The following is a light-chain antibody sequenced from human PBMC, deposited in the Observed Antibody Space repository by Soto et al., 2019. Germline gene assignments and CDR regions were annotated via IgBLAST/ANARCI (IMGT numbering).Light chain of an antibody. CDR3: EEHNNWSMA. CDR2: DAS. J-gene: IGKJ5*01. CDR1: QSVSSY. V-gene: IGKV3-11*01. Sequence: EFVLTQSPATLSSSAGERATISYRASQSVSSYLAWYQQKPGQAPRLLIYDASNWATGIPARFSGTGSGTDVSLTTNSLAPEDVVAYYCEEHNNWSMAFGRGTQLETK.